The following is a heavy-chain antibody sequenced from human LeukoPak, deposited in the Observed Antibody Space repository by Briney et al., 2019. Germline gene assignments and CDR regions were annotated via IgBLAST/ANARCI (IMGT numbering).Heavy chain of an antibody. J-gene: IGHJ4*02. CDR2: MSSDGDVI. V-gene: IGHV3-64*01. D-gene: IGHD3-22*01. CDR3: ARDAYYDSRGYDY. CDR1: GFTFSRYA. Sequence: GGSLRLSCAASGFTFSRYAMHWVRQAPGKGLEYLSVMSSDGDVILYANSVKGRFTISRDNSKNTLYLQMGNLRAADTAVYFCARDAYYDSRGYDYWGQGTLVTVSS.